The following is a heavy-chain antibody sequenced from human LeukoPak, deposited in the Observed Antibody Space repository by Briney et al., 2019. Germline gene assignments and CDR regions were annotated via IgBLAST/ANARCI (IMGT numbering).Heavy chain of an antibody. CDR1: GGSISSYY. CDR3: ASSRSSGWYYFDY. V-gene: IGHV4-59*01. D-gene: IGHD6-19*01. Sequence: ASETLSLTCTVSGGSISSYYWSWIRQPPGKGLEWIGYIYYSGSTNYNPSLKSRVTISVDTSKNQFSLKLSSATAADTAVYYCASSRSSGWYYFDYWGQGTLVTVSS. J-gene: IGHJ4*02. CDR2: IYYSGST.